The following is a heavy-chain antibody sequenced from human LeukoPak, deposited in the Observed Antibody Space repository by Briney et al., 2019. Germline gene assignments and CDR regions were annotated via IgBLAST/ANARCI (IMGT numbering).Heavy chain of an antibody. J-gene: IGHJ6*04. V-gene: IGHV4-4*02. CDR1: GDSISDNKW. CDR3: AKAAAYNMDV. CDR2: IFSSGVT. Sequence: PSGTLSLTCAVSGDSISDNKWWSWVRQPPGKGLEWIGEIFSSGVTNYNPPLKSRVTILIDKSENQFSLRLSSVTAADTAIYYCAKAAAYNMDVWGKGTTVTVSS. D-gene: IGHD5-24*01.